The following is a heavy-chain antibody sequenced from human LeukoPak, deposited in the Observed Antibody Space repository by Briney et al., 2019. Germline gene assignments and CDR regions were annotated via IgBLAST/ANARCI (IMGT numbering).Heavy chain of an antibody. Sequence: GGSLRLSCTVSGFTVSSNSMSWVRQAPGKGLEWVSFIYGDNTHYSDSVKGRFTISRDNSKNTLYLQMNSLRAEDTAVYYCARRAGAYSHPYDYWGQGTLVTVSS. CDR1: GFTVSSNS. J-gene: IGHJ4*02. CDR3: ARRAGAYSHPYDY. D-gene: IGHD4/OR15-4a*01. CDR2: IYGDNT. V-gene: IGHV3-53*01.